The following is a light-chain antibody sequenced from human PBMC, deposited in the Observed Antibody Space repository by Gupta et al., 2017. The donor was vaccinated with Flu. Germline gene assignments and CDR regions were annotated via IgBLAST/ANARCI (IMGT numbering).Light chain of an antibody. CDR1: SSNIGNND. Sequence: KVTISCSGSSSNIGNNDVSWYQQLPGTAPKLVIYENNKRPSGIPDRFSGSKSGTSATLGITGLQTGDEADYYCGTWDSSLSAVVFGGGTKLTVL. J-gene: IGLJ2*01. V-gene: IGLV1-51*02. CDR2: ENN. CDR3: GTWDSSLSAVV.